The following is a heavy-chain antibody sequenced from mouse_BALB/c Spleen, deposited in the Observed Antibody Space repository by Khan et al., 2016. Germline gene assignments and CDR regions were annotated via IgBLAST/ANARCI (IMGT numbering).Heavy chain of an antibody. D-gene: IGHD2-3*01. V-gene: IGHV1-15*01. CDR1: GYTFTDYE. J-gene: IGHJ4*01. CDR2: IHPGSGGT. CDR3: TCRNNYNCYYVEMDY. Sequence: VQLQESGAELVRPGASLKLSCKALGYTFTDYEMHWVKRTPVHGLEWIGVIHPGSGGTVYNEYLKGQATLTADKSSSIAYMDFSSLTSEDSDIYCCTCRNNYNCYYVEMDYWGQGSSVTVSS.